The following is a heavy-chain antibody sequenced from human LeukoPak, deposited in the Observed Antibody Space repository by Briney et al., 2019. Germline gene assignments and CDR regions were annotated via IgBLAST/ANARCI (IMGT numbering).Heavy chain of an antibody. V-gene: IGHV3-49*04. Sequence: GGSLRLSCAASGFTFSSYAMSWVRQAPGKGLEWVGFIRSKAYGGTTEYAASVKGRFTISRDDSKSIAYLQMNSLKTEDTAVYYCTSSHQYYDFWSGYSIDYWGQGTLVTVSS. J-gene: IGHJ4*02. D-gene: IGHD3-3*01. CDR3: TSSHQYYDFWSGYSIDY. CDR2: IRSKAYGGTT. CDR1: GFTFSSYA.